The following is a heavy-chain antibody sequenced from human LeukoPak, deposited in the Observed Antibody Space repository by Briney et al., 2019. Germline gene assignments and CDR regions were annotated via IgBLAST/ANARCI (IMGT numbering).Heavy chain of an antibody. V-gene: IGHV1-2*02. D-gene: IGHD6-19*01. CDR3: ARAAKKGAVAGIYYYYYMDV. CDR2: INPNSGGT. Sequence: ASVKVSCKASGYTFTGYYMHWVRQAPGQGLEWMGWINPNSGGTNYAQKFQGRVTMTRDTSISTAYMELSRLRSDDTAVYYCARAAKKGAVAGIYYYYYMDVWGKGTTVTISS. CDR1: GYTFTGYY. J-gene: IGHJ6*03.